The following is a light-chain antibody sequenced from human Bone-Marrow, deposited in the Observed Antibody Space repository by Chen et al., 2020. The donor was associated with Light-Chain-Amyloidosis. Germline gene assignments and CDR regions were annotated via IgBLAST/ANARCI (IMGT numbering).Light chain of an antibody. Sequence: QSALTQPAFVSGSPGQSLTISCTGTRSDVGGDNHVSWYQQHPDKAPKLMIYEVTNRPSWVPDRFAGSKADNTASLTIAGLQTEDEADYFCSSYTITNTLVFGSGTRVTVL. J-gene: IGLJ1*01. CDR1: RSDVGGDNH. CDR3: SSYTITNTLV. CDR2: EVT. V-gene: IGLV2-14*01.